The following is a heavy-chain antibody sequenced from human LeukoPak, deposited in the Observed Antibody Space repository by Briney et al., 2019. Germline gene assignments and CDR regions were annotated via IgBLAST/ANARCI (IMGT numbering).Heavy chain of an antibody. D-gene: IGHD6-13*01. CDR3: ARVDHPGIAARRTDNWFDP. J-gene: IGHJ5*02. CDR2: ISSSSSYI. CDR1: GFTFSSYS. Sequence: GGSLRLSCAASGFTFSSYSMNWVRQAPGKGLEWVSSISSSSSYIYYADSVKGRFTISRDNAKNSLYLQMNSLRAEDTAVYYCARVDHPGIAARRTDNWFDPWGQGTLVTVSS. V-gene: IGHV3-21*01.